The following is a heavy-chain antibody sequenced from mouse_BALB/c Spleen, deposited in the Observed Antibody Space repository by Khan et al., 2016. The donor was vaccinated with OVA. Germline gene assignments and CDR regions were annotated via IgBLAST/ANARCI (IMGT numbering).Heavy chain of an antibody. CDR1: GFTFSTYG. D-gene: IGHD1-1*01. Sequence: DVQLVESGGDLVKPGGSLKLSCAASGFTFSTYGMSWVRQTPDKRLEWVATVSTGGGYTYYPDSVKGRFTISRDNARNTLYLQMSGLKSEDTAMLYCTRLAYYYDSEGFAYWGQGTLVTVSA. V-gene: IGHV5-6*01. CDR3: TRLAYYYDSEGFAY. J-gene: IGHJ3*01. CDR2: VSTGGGYT.